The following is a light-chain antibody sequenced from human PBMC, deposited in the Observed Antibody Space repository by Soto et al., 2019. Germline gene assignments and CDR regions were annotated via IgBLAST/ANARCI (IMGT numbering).Light chain of an antibody. V-gene: IGLV1-47*01. CDR2: RNN. CDR3: AAWDDSLSGRGVV. Sequence: QSVLTQPPSASGTPGQSVTISCSGSSSNIGSNYVYWYQQLPVTAPKLLIYRNNQRPSGVHDRFSGSKSGTSASLAISGLRSEDEADYYCAAWDDSLSGRGVVFGGGTKLTVL. CDR1: SSNIGSNY. J-gene: IGLJ2*01.